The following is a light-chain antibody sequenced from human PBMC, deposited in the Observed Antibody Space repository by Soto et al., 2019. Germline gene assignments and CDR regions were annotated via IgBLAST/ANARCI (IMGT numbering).Light chain of an antibody. CDR3: QQYESYWTM. V-gene: IGKV1-5*01. CDR1: QSINNR. J-gene: IGKJ1*01. CDR2: DVS. Sequence: DIQMTQSPSTLSASVGDRVTIPCRASQSINNRLAWYQQKPGKAPKLLIYDVSTLESGVPSRFSGSGSGTHFTLTISSLQPDDFATYYCQQYESYWTMLGQGTKVDIK.